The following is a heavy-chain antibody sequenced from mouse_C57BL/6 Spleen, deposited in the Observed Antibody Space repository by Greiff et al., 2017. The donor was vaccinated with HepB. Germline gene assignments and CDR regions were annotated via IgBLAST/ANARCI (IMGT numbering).Heavy chain of an antibody. J-gene: IGHJ1*03. CDR3: AMYGNYVDWYFDV. V-gene: IGHV1-82*01. CDR1: GYAFSSSW. D-gene: IGHD2-10*02. CDR2: IYPGDGDT. Sequence: QVQLKESGPELVKPGASVKISCKASGYAFSSSWMNWVKQRPGKGLEWIGRIYPGDGDTNYNGKFKGKATLTADKSSSTAYMQLSSLTSEDSAVYFCAMYGNYVDWYFDVWGTGTTVTVSS.